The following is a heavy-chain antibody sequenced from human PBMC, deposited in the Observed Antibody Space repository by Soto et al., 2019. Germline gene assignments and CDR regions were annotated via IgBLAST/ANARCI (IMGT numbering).Heavy chain of an antibody. D-gene: IGHD2-15*01. Sequence: GASVKVSCKASGYTFTRYTMNWVRQAPGQRLEWMGWINPDNGNTKSSQKFQDRVIITRDTSASTAYMDLSSLRSEDTAVYYCARRIATGQLDPWGQGTLVTASS. CDR1: GYTFTRYT. V-gene: IGHV1-3*01. CDR2: INPDNGNT. CDR3: ARRIATGQLDP. J-gene: IGHJ5*02.